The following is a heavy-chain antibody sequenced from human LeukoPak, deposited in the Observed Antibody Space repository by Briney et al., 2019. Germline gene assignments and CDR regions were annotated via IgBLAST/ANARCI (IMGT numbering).Heavy chain of an antibody. Sequence: ASVKVSCKASGYTFTSYGISWVRQAPGQGLEWMGWINPNSGGTNYAQKFQGRVTMTRDTSISTAYMELSRLRSGATAVYYCAREWYSSSWLPAWFDPWGQGTLVTVSS. V-gene: IGHV1-2*02. D-gene: IGHD6-13*01. CDR1: GYTFTSYG. CDR3: AREWYSSSWLPAWFDP. CDR2: INPNSGGT. J-gene: IGHJ5*02.